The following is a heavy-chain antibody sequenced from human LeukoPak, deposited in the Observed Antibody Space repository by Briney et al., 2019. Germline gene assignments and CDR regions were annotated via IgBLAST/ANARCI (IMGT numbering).Heavy chain of an antibody. Sequence: ASVKVSCKASGYTFTSYYMHWVRQAPGQGLEWMGIINPSGGSTSYAQKFQGRVTMTRDMSTSTVYMELSSLRSEDTAVYYCARARRSIAAAGIFDYWGQGTLVTVSS. J-gene: IGHJ4*02. CDR3: ARARRSIAAAGIFDY. CDR2: INPSGGST. CDR1: GYTFTSYY. V-gene: IGHV1-46*01. D-gene: IGHD6-13*01.